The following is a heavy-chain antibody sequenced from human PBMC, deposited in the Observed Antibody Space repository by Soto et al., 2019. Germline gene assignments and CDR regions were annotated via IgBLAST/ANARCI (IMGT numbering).Heavy chain of an antibody. V-gene: IGHV3-13*05. Sequence: GESLKISCAASGFTFSSYDMHWVRQATGKGLEWVSAIGTAGDPYYPGSVKGRFTISRENAKNSLYLQMNSLRAGDTAVYYCARARPYCSGGSCYSGSGAFDIWGQGTMVTVSS. J-gene: IGHJ3*02. CDR2: IGTAGDP. CDR3: ARARPYCSGGSCYSGSGAFDI. CDR1: GFTFSSYD. D-gene: IGHD2-15*01.